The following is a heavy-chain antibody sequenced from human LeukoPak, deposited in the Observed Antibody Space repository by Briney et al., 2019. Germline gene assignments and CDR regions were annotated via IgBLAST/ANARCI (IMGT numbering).Heavy chain of an antibody. D-gene: IGHD4-17*01. V-gene: IGHV3-9*03. CDR3: AKDIGSYGDYASFDY. J-gene: IGHJ4*02. Sequence: GGSLRLSCAASGFTFDDYAMHWVRHAPGKGLEWVSGISWNSGSIGYADSVKGRFTISRDNAKNSLYLQMNSLRAEVMALYYCAKDIGSYGDYASFDYWGQGTLVTVSS. CDR2: ISWNSGSI. CDR1: GFTFDDYA.